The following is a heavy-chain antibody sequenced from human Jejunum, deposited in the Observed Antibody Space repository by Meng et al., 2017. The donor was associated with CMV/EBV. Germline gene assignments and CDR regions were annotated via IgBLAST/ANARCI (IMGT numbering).Heavy chain of an antibody. Sequence: EVQLVESGGGLVPPGGSLRLSCAASGFTVGDNYLTWVRQPPGKGLECVSFIYNNGNTYYADSVKGRFTISRDNSKNTVYLQMNSLRAEDTAVYYCAKGGGTYYQGWFDPWGQGTLVNVSS. V-gene: IGHV3-66*01. J-gene: IGHJ5*02. CDR2: IYNNGNT. CDR1: GFTVGDNY. CDR3: AKGGGTYYQGWFDP. D-gene: IGHD1-26*01.